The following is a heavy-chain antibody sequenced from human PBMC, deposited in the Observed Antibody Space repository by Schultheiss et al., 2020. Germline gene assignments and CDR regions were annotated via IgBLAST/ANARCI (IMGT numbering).Heavy chain of an antibody. D-gene: IGHD1-14*01. CDR1: GGSISSGSYY. J-gene: IGHJ6*02. CDR2: IYTSGNT. Sequence: SETLSLTCTVSGGSISSGSYYWSWIRQPAGKGLEWIGRIYTSGNTNYNASLKSRVTISVDTSKNQFSLKLRSVTAADTAVYYCARDKRKKMDVWGQGTTVTSP. V-gene: IGHV4-61*02. CDR3: ARDKRKKMDV.